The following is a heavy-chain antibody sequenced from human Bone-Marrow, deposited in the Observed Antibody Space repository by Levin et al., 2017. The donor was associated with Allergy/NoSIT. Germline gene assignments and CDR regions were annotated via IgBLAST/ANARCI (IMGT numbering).Heavy chain of an antibody. D-gene: IGHD6-19*01. V-gene: IGHV3-33*01. CDR1: GFTFSSYA. CDR2: IWFDGTNK. CDR3: ARAGRSSDWNPYYFDY. Sequence: PAGGSLRLSCAASGFTFSSYAMHWVRQAPGKGLEWVAFIWFDGTNKYYADSVKGRFTISRDNSKNTLYLQMNSLRAEDTAVYYCARAGRSSDWNPYYFDYWGQGTLVTVSS. J-gene: IGHJ4*02.